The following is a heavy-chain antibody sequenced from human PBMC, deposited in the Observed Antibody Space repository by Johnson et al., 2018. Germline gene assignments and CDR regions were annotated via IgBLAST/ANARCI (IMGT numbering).Heavy chain of an antibody. J-gene: IGHJ6*02. CDR2: ISYDGSNK. Sequence: QVQLVQSGGGVVQPGRSLRLSCAASGFTFSSYGMHWVRQAPGKGLEWVAVISYDGSNKYYADSVKGRFTISRDNSKNTLYLQMNSRRVEDTAVYYCAKGEYSSSHYYYYYGMDVWGQGTTVTVSS. V-gene: IGHV3-30*18. CDR3: AKGEYSSSHYYYYYGMDV. D-gene: IGHD6-6*01. CDR1: GFTFSSYG.